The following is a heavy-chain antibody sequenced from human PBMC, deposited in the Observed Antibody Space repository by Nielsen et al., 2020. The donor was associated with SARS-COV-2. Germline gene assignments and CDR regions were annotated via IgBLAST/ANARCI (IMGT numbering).Heavy chain of an antibody. CDR2: ISAYNGNT. Sequence: ASVKVSCKASGGTFSSYAISWVRQAPGQGLEWMGWISAYNGNTNYAQKLQGRVTMTTDTSTSTAYMELRSLRSDDTAVYYCASRLRSYYGMDVWGQGTTVTVSS. D-gene: IGHD3-3*01. CDR3: ASRLRSYYGMDV. J-gene: IGHJ6*02. V-gene: IGHV1-18*01. CDR1: GGTFSSYA.